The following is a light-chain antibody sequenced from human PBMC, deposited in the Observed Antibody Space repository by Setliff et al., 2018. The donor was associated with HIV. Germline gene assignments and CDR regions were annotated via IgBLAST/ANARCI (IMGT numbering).Light chain of an antibody. CDR1: SSDVGGYNY. Sequence: QSALAQPPSASGSPGQSVTISCTGTSSDVGGYNYVSWYHQHTGKAPKLMIYEVSKRPSGVPDRFSGSKSGNTASLTVSGLQAEDEADYYCSSYAGSNNFDVFGTGTKVTVL. J-gene: IGLJ1*01. V-gene: IGLV2-8*01. CDR3: SSYAGSNNFDV. CDR2: EVS.